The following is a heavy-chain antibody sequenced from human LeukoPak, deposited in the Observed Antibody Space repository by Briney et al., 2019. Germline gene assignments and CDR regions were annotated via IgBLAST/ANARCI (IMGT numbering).Heavy chain of an antibody. D-gene: IGHD5-12*01. CDR3: AISGNSACDDTRASDY. V-gene: IGHV1-69*13. Sequence: SVKVSCKASGGSFSRYAITWVRRAPGQGLEWMGGIIPIFGTANYAQKFQGRVTIIADESTSTACMNLSSLTSEDTAVYYCAISGNSACDDTRASDYWGQGTLVTVSS. CDR1: GGSFSRYA. J-gene: IGHJ4*02. CDR2: IIPIFGTA.